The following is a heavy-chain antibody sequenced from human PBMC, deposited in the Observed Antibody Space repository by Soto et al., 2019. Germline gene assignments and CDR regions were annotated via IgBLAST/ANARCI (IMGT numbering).Heavy chain of an antibody. CDR3: AREIVVPAATCEHYYYGMDV. J-gene: IGHJ6*02. V-gene: IGHV3-30-3*01. D-gene: IGHD2-2*01. CDR1: GFTFSSYA. Sequence: PGGSLRLSCAASGFTFSSYAMHWVRQAPGKGLEWVAVISYDGSNKYYADSVKGRFTISRDNSKNTLYLQMNSLRAEDTAVYYCAREIVVPAATCEHYYYGMDVWGQGTTVTVSS. CDR2: ISYDGSNK.